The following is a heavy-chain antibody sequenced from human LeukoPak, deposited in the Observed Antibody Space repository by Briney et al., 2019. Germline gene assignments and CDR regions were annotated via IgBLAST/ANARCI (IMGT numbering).Heavy chain of an antibody. D-gene: IGHD3-3*01. J-gene: IGHJ4*02. V-gene: IGHV4-34*01. CDR1: GFTFSSYW. CDR2: INHSGSA. CDR3: ARARRDSGFYKVDY. Sequence: TSGGPLRLSCTASGFTFSSYWMTWIRQPAGNGLEWIGEINHSGSANYNPSLKSRVTLSIDKSKNQFSLNLNSVTAADTAVYYCARARRDSGFYKVDYWGQGTLVTVSS.